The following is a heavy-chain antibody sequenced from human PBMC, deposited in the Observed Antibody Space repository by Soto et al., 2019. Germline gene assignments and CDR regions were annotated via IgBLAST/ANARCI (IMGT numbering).Heavy chain of an antibody. CDR2: ISGSGGST. Sequence: EVQLLESGGGLVQPGGSLRLSCAASGFTFSSYAMSWVRQAPGKGREWVSAISGSGGSTYDADSVKGRFTISRDNSKKTLNVRMNSMKAEYTAVYYCAKDIITMVRGVIVGALDYWVQGTLVTVSS. V-gene: IGHV3-23*01. J-gene: IGHJ4*02. CDR1: GFTFSSYA. CDR3: AKDIITMVRGVIVGALDY. D-gene: IGHD3-10*01.